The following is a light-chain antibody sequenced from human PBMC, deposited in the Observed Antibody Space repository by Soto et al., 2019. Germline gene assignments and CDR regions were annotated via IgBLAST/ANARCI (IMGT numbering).Light chain of an antibody. CDR1: QDISNF. CDR3: QQSYSRPRT. J-gene: IGKJ1*01. Sequence: DIQMTQSPSYMSASVGDRVTITCRASQDISNFLVWFQQRPGKVPKRLMYSANRLESGVPSRFSGSGSGTEFTLTITSLQPEDFATYFCQQSYSRPRTFGQGTKVDIK. CDR2: SAN. V-gene: IGKV1-17*03.